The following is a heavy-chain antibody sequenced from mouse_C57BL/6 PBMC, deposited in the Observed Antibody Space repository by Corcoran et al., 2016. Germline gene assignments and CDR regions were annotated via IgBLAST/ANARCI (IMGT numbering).Heavy chain of an antibody. CDR3: ARWDDNYFDY. CDR1: GYTFTDYY. CDR2: INPNNGGT. J-gene: IGHJ2*01. Sequence: EVQLQQSGPELVKPGASVKISCKASGYTFTDYYMNWVKQSHGKSLEWIGDINPNNGGTSYNQKFKGKATLTVDKSSSTAYMELRSLTSEDSAVYYCARWDDNYFDYWGQGTTLTVSS. V-gene: IGHV1-26*01. D-gene: IGHD2-3*01.